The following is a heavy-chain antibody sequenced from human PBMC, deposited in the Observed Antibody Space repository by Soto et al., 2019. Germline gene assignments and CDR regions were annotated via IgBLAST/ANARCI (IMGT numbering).Heavy chain of an antibody. J-gene: IGHJ5*02. CDR3: ARVGSGYSLDGWFDP. Sequence: PSETLSLTCAVYGGSFSGYYWSWIRQPPGKGLEWIGEINHSGSTNYNPSLKSRVTISVDTSKNQFSLKLSSVTAADTAVYYCARVGSGYSLDGWFDPWGQGTLVTVSS. V-gene: IGHV4-34*01. CDR1: GGSFSGYY. CDR2: INHSGST. D-gene: IGHD3-3*01.